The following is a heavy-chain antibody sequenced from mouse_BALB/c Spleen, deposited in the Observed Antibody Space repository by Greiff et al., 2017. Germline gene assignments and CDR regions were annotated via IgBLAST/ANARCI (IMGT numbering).Heavy chain of an antibody. V-gene: IGHV5-17*02. J-gene: IGHJ4*01. CDR3: AIYPDY. CDR2: ISSGSSTI. CDR1: GFTFSSFG. D-gene: IGHD1-3*01. Sequence: EVQRVESGGGLVQPGGSRKLSCAASGFTFSSFGMHWVRQAPEKGLEWVAYISSGSSTIYYADTVKGRFTISRDNPKNTLFLQMTSLRSEDTAMYYCAIYPDYWGQGTSVTVSS.